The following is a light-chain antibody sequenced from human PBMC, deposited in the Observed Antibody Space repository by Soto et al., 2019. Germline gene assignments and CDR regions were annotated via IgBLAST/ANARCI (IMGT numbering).Light chain of an antibody. V-gene: IGKV1-39*01. CDR2: GAS. Sequence: DIQMTQTPPSLSLSVGDRVTITCRASQDISNSLNWYQQKPGKSPRALIYGASSLESGVPSRFSGRGSGTDFTLSISSLQPEDFATCFCQQSYSTPYTFGQGTSLRIK. CDR3: QQSYSTPYT. J-gene: IGKJ2*01. CDR1: QDISNS.